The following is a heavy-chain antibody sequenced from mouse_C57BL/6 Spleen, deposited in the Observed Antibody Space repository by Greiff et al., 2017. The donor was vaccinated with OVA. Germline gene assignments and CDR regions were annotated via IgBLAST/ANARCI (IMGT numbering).Heavy chain of an antibody. CDR2: IDPENGDT. CDR1: GFNIKDDY. J-gene: IGHJ3*01. V-gene: IGHV14-4*01. CDR3: TTPTIKAY. D-gene: IGHD2-12*01. Sequence: EVQLQQSGAELVRPGASVKLSCTASGFNIKDDYMHWVKQRPEQGLEWIGWIDPENGDTEYASKFQGKATITADTSSNTAYLQLSSLTSADAAVYYCTTPTIKAYWGQGTLVTVSA.